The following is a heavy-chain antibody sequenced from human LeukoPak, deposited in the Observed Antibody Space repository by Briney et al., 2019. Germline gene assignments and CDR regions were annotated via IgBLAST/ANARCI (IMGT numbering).Heavy chain of an antibody. D-gene: IGHD6-13*01. J-gene: IGHJ2*01. CDR1: GGSISSSSYY. CDR3: ARRGIAALLNWYFDL. V-gene: IGHV4-39*07. Sequence: SETLSLTCTVSGGSISSSSYYWGWIRQPPGKGLEWIGSIYYSGSTYYNPSLKSRVTISVDTSKNQFSLKLSSVTAADTAVYYCARRGIAALLNWYFDLWGRGTLVTVSS. CDR2: IYYSGST.